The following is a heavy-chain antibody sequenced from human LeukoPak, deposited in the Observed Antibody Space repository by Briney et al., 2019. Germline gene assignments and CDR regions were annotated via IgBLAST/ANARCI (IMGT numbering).Heavy chain of an antibody. D-gene: IGHD5-12*01. CDR3: ARAGGYSGYKTPILDY. J-gene: IGHJ4*02. CDR1: GFSFSSYN. CDR2: INSDGSST. Sequence: EGSLRLSCAASGFSFSSYNMNWVRQAPGKGLVWVSRINSDGSSTSYADSVKGRFTISRDNAKNTLYLQMNSLRAEDTAVYYCARAGGYSGYKTPILDYWGQGTLVTVSS. V-gene: IGHV3-74*01.